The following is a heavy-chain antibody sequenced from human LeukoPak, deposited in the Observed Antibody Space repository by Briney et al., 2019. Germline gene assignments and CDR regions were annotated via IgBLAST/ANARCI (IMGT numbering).Heavy chain of an antibody. CDR2: ISYDDTNK. CDR3: ARDCSSATCYAAFDY. Sequence: GGSLRLSCVASGFTFTKYAMDWVRQAPGKGLEWVASISYDDTNKAYSDSVKGRFTVSRDTSNNTLYLQMNSLRAEGTGVYYCARDCSSATCYAAFDYWGQGTLVTVSS. D-gene: IGHD2-2*01. V-gene: IGHV3-30-3*01. J-gene: IGHJ4*02. CDR1: GFTFTKYA.